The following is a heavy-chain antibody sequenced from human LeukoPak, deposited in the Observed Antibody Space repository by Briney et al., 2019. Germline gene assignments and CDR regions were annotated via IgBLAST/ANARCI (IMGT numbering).Heavy chain of an antibody. V-gene: IGHV4-34*01. CDR3: ARPTSKLGSFDY. D-gene: IGHD2/OR15-2a*01. Sequence: KSSETLSLTCAVYGGSFSGYYWGWIRQPPGKGLEWIGTIYYSGSTYYNPSLKSRITISVDTSKNQFSLKMRSVTAADTAVYYCARPTSKLGSFDYWGQGTLVTASS. CDR1: GGSFSGYY. J-gene: IGHJ4*02. CDR2: IYYSGST.